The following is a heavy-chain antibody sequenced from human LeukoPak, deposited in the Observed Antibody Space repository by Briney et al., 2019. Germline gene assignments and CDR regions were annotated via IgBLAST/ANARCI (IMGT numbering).Heavy chain of an antibody. D-gene: IGHD6-6*01. CDR3: ARDASRVAARPFYYYYYMDV. V-gene: IGHV3-33*01. CDR1: GFTFSSYG. J-gene: IGHJ6*03. Sequence: GGSLRLSCAASGFTFSSYGMHWVRQAPGKGLEWVAVIWYDGSNKYYVDSVKGRFTISRDNSKNTLYLQMNSLRAEDTAVYYCARDASRVAARPFYYYYYMDVWGKGTTVTVSS. CDR2: IWYDGSNK.